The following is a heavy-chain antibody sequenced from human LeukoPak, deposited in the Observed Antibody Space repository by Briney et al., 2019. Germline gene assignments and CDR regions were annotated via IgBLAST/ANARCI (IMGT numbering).Heavy chain of an antibody. Sequence: ASVKVSCKPSGYTLTTYGISWVRQAPGQGLEWMGWINTYSGDTNYAQKLQGRVTMTTDTSTSTAYMELGSLRSDDTAMYYCARDYQYYASGSSKKAFDYWGQGTLVTVSS. CDR2: INTYSGDT. D-gene: IGHD3-10*01. J-gene: IGHJ4*02. CDR1: GYTLTTYG. CDR3: ARDYQYYASGSSKKAFDY. V-gene: IGHV1-18*01.